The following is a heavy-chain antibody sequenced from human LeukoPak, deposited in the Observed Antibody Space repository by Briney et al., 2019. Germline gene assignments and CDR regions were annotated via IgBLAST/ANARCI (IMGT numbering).Heavy chain of an antibody. V-gene: IGHV4-34*01. CDR3: ARRTRSFSYTYGDAYYYYYMDV. CDR1: GGSFSGYY. CDR2: INYSGST. D-gene: IGHD5-18*01. Sequence: PSETLSLTCAVYGGSFSGYYWSWIRQPPGKGLEWIGEINYSGSTNYNPSLKSRVTISVDTSKNQFSLKLRSVTAADTAVYYCARRTRSFSYTYGDAYYYYYMDVWGKGTTVIVS. J-gene: IGHJ6*03.